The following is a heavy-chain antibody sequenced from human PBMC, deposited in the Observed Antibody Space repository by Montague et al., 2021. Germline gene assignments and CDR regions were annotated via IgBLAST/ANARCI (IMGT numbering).Heavy chain of an antibody. Sequence: SETLSLTCGVYGGSLSEYYWTWIRQSPEKGLEWIGDVRHIGSTNYNPSLESRVTMSVDKSKNQFSLKLRSVTAADTAVYYCASDRGPFDYWGQGTVVTGPS. CDR3: ASDRGPFDY. J-gene: IGHJ4*02. CDR1: GGSLSEYY. V-gene: IGHV4-34*01. D-gene: IGHD3-10*01. CDR2: VRHIGST.